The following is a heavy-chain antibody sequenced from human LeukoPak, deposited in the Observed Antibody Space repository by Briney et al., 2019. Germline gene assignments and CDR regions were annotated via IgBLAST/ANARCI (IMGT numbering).Heavy chain of an antibody. J-gene: IGHJ4*02. D-gene: IGHD4-23*01. CDR3: AKGMPGAVLRWSPGY. Sequence: GGSLRLSCTPSGFTFSSHAMSWVRQAPGKGLEWVSAISGSGGSTYYADSVKGRFTISRDNSKNTLYLQMNSLRAEDTAVYYCAKGMPGAVLRWSPGYWGQGTLVTVSS. V-gene: IGHV3-23*01. CDR1: GFTFSSHA. CDR2: ISGSGGST.